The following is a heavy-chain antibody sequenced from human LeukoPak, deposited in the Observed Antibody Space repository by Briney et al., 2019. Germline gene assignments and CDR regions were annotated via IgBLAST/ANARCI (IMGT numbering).Heavy chain of an antibody. CDR1: GFTFSSYS. Sequence: NPGGSLRLSCAASGFTFSSYSMNWVRQAPGKGLEWVSSISSSSSYIYYADSVKGRFTISRDNAKNSLYLQMNSLRAEDTAVYYCAREKSGGSCLDYWGQGTLVTVSS. CDR2: ISSSSSYI. V-gene: IGHV3-21*01. D-gene: IGHD2-15*01. J-gene: IGHJ4*02. CDR3: AREKSGGSCLDY.